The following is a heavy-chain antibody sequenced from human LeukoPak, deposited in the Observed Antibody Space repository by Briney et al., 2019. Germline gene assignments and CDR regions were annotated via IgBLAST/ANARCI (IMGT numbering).Heavy chain of an antibody. J-gene: IGHJ6*02. Sequence: GRSLRLSCAASGFTFSSYGMHWVRQAPGKGLEWVAVISYDGSNKYYADSVKGRFTISRDNAKNSLYLQMNSLRAEDTAVYYCARVKTYYYGSGSYRRFYYYGMDVWGQGTTVTVSS. V-gene: IGHV3-30*03. D-gene: IGHD3-10*01. CDR1: GFTFSSYG. CDR3: ARVKTYYYGSGSYRRFYYYGMDV. CDR2: ISYDGSNK.